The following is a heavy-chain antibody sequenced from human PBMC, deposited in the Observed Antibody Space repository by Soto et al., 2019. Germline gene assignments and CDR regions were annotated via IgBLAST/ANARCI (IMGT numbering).Heavy chain of an antibody. CDR3: AKVEYFGVVIRYFDY. CDR1: GFTFSSYA. V-gene: IGHV3-23*01. D-gene: IGHD3-3*01. CDR2: ISGSGGST. J-gene: IGHJ4*02. Sequence: GGSLRLSCAASGFTFSSYAMSWVRQAPGKGLEWVSAISGSGGSTYYADSVKGRFTISRDNSKNTLYLQMNSLGAEDTAVYYCAKVEYFGVVIRYFDYWGQGTLVTVSS.